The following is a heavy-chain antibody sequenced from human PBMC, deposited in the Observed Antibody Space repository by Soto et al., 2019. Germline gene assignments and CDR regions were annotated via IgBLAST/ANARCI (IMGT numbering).Heavy chain of an antibody. CDR1: GFTFDDYA. J-gene: IGHJ5*02. V-gene: IGHV3-9*01. Sequence: GGSLRLSCAASGFTFDDYAMHWVRQAPGKGLEWVSGISWNSGSIGYADSVKGRFTISRDNAKNSLYLQMNSLRAEDTALYYCAKTNSSGWYWNWFDPRGQGTLVTVSS. D-gene: IGHD6-19*01. CDR2: ISWNSGSI. CDR3: AKTNSSGWYWNWFDP.